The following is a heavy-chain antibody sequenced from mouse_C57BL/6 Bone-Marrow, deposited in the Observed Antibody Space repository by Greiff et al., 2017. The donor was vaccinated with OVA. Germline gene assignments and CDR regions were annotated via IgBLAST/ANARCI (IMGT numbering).Heavy chain of an antibody. J-gene: IGHJ3*01. CDR2: IYPRSGNT. CDR3: ARGLWLSWFAY. D-gene: IGHD2-2*01. V-gene: IGHV1-81*01. CDR1: GYTFTSYG. Sequence: QVQLQQSGAELARPGASVTLSCKASGYTFTSYGISWVKQRPGQGLEWIGEIYPRSGNTYYNEKFKGKATLTADKSSSTAYMELRSLTSEDSAVYFCARGLWLSWFAYWGQGTRVTVSA.